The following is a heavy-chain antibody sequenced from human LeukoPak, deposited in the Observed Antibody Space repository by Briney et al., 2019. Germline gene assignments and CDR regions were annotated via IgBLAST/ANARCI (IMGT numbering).Heavy chain of an antibody. CDR2: ISSNGGST. Sequence: GGSLRLSCAASGFTFSSYAMHWVRQAPGKGLEYVSAISSNGGSTYYANSVKGRFTISRDNSKNTLYLQMGSLRAEDMAVYYCAREGAGFRNGYNDYWGQGTLVTVSS. V-gene: IGHV3-64*01. CDR1: GFTFSSYA. D-gene: IGHD5-24*01. CDR3: AREGAGFRNGYNDY. J-gene: IGHJ4*02.